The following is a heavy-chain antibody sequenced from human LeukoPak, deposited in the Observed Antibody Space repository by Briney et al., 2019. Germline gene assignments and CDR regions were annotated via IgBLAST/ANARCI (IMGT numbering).Heavy chain of an antibody. D-gene: IGHD5-12*01. CDR1: GFTFSSYS. CDR2: ISSSSSYI. Sequence: GGSLRLSCAASGFTFSSYSMNWVRQAPGKGLEWVSSISSSSSYIYYADSVKGRFTISRDNAKNSLYLQMNSLRAEDTAVYYCARDLRMATRSSDYWGQGTLVTVSS. V-gene: IGHV3-21*01. J-gene: IGHJ4*02. CDR3: ARDLRMATRSSDY.